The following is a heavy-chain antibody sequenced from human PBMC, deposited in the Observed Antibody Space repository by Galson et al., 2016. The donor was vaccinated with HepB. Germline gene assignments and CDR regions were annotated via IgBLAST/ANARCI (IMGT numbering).Heavy chain of an antibody. D-gene: IGHD1-14*01. CDR2: INPNSGAT. CDR1: GYNFINYY. CDR3: AREPPFPGFSNYIYGMDV. J-gene: IGHJ6*02. V-gene: IGHV1-2*06. Sequence: SVKVSCKASGYNFINYYLHWVRQAPGQGPEWVGRINPNSGATNYAHEFQGRVTMTRDTSISTAYMALSRLKSDDTAVYYCAREPPFPGFSNYIYGMDVWGQGTKVTVAS.